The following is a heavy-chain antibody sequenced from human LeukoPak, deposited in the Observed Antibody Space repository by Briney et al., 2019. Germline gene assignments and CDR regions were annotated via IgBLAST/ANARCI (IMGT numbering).Heavy chain of an antibody. CDR2: IKQDGSEK. D-gene: IGHD3-9*01. V-gene: IGHV3-7*03. CDR1: GFIFSSYW. Sequence: PGGSLRLSCAASGFIFSSYWMSWVRQAPGKGLEWVANIKQDGSEKYYVDSVKGRFTISRDNAKNSLYLQMNSLRAEDTALYYCAKDEYYDILTGQRALDYWGQGTLVTVSS. J-gene: IGHJ4*02. CDR3: AKDEYYDILTGQRALDY.